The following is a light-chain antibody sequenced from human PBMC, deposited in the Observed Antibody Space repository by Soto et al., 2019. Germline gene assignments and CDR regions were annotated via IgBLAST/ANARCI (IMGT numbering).Light chain of an antibody. CDR2: DAS. V-gene: IGKV1-5*01. J-gene: IGKJ5*01. CDR3: QARG. Sequence: TITCRASQSLNNYLAWYQQKPGKAPKLLIYDASTLESGVPSRFSGRGSAADFAFPMSRLQHVTCATPIYQARGFGDGTRLEIK. CDR1: QSLNNY.